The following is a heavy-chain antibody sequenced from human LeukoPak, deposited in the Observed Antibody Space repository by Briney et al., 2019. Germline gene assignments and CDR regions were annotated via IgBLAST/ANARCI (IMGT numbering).Heavy chain of an antibody. Sequence: SETLSLTCTVSGGSISSSSYYWGWIRQPPAKGLEWIGSIYYSGSTYYNPSLKGRITISVDMSKNQFSLKLSSVTAADTALYYCARHSGLRSPFDPWGQGTLVTVTS. CDR3: ARHSGLRSPFDP. CDR2: IYYSGST. V-gene: IGHV4-39*01. D-gene: IGHD3-3*01. CDR1: GGSISSSSYY. J-gene: IGHJ5*02.